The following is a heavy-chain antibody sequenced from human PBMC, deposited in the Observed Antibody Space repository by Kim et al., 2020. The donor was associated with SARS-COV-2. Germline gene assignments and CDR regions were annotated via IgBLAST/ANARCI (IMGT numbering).Heavy chain of an antibody. V-gene: IGHV5-51*01. CDR1: GYRFTNYW. D-gene: IGHD2-2*01. CDR3: ARYAGSGGVYFYYGMDV. CDR2: IFPGDSDT. J-gene: IGHJ6*01. Sequence: GESLQISCKGSGYRFTNYWIGWVRQMPGKGLEWMGIIFPGDSDTRYSPSFQGQVTISADKSISTAYLQWSSLKASDNAMYYCARYAGSGGVYFYYGMDVWGQGTTVTVAS.